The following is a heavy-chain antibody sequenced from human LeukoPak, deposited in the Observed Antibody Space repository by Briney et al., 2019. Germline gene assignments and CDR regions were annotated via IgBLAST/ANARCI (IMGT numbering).Heavy chain of an antibody. Sequence: SVKVSCKASGGTFSSYAISWVRQAPGQGLEWMGGIIPIFGTANYAQKFQGRVTITTDESTSPAYMELSSLRSEDTAVYYCAAPVRGSSSARFDYWGQGTLVTVSS. J-gene: IGHJ4*02. CDR1: GGTFSSYA. V-gene: IGHV1-69*05. D-gene: IGHD6-6*01. CDR3: AAPVRGSSSARFDY. CDR2: IIPIFGTA.